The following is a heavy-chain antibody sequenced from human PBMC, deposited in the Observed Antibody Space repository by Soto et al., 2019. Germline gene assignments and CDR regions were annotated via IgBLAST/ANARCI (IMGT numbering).Heavy chain of an antibody. D-gene: IGHD2-15*01. Sequence: QVQLVESGGGVVQPGRSLRLSCAASGFTFSSYGMHWVRQAPGKGLEWVAVIWYAGSNKYYADSVKGRFTISRDNSKNTLYLQITSLRAEDTAVYYCARDGYCSGGSCYSVPVFDYWGQGTLVTVSS. CDR1: GFTFSSYG. CDR2: IWYAGSNK. J-gene: IGHJ4*02. V-gene: IGHV3-33*01. CDR3: ARDGYCSGGSCYSVPVFDY.